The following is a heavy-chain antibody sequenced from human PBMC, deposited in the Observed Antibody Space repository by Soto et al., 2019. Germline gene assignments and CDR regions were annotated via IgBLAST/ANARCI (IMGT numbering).Heavy chain of an antibody. V-gene: IGHV3-33*01. Sequence: QVQLVESGGGVVQPGRSLRLSRAASGFTFSNYAMHWVRQAPGKGLEWVAIIWFDGSNKYYADSVKDRFTISRDNSKNTLNLQMNSLRADDTAVYYCARVDRGSRSWRSFSEYYYYGMDVWGQGTTVTVSS. CDR3: ARVDRGSRSWRSFSEYYYYGMDV. D-gene: IGHD6-13*01. J-gene: IGHJ6*02. CDR2: IWFDGSNK. CDR1: GFTFSNYA.